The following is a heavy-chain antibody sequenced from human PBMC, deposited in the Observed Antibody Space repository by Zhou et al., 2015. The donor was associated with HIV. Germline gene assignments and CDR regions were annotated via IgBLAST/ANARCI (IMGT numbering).Heavy chain of an antibody. V-gene: IGHV1-69*06. J-gene: IGHJ4*02. CDR2: ITPVLGTA. D-gene: IGHD6-19*01. CDR3: ARGGGERSSGWIDY. Sequence: QVQLVQSGAEVKKPGSSVKVSCKPSEGTFSSYGISWVRQAPGQGLEWMGGITPVLGTAKYAQKFQGRVSFTADRSTSTAYMELRSLRSDDTAVYYCARGGGERSSGWIDYWGQGTLVTVSS. CDR1: EGTFSSYG.